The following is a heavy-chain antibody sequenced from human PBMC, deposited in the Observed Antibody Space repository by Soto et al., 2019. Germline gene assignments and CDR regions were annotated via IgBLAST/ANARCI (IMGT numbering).Heavy chain of an antibody. CDR3: AKPKGSSTSRTEVDY. D-gene: IGHD2-2*01. CDR2: ISGSGGST. J-gene: IGHJ4*02. CDR1: GFTFSSYA. V-gene: IGHV3-23*01. Sequence: EVQLLESGGGLVQPGGSLRLSCAASGFTFSSYAMSWVRQAPGKGLEWVSAISGSGGSTYYADSVKGRFTISRDNSKNTLYLQMNSVRAEDTAVYYCAKPKGSSTSRTEVDYWGQGTLVTVSS.